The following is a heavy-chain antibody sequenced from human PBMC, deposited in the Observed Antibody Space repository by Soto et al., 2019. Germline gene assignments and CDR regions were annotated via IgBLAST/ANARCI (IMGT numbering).Heavy chain of an antibody. CDR2: IYHSGST. J-gene: IGHJ5*02. D-gene: IGHD2-15*01. CDR1: GGSISSGGYS. V-gene: IGHV4-30-2*01. Sequence: SETLSLTCAVPGGSISSGGYSWSWIRQPPGKGLEWIGYIYHSGSTYYNPSLKSRVTISVDRSKNQFSLKLSSVTAADTAVYYCARAGYGGSPFDPWGQGTLVTVSS. CDR3: ARAGYGGSPFDP.